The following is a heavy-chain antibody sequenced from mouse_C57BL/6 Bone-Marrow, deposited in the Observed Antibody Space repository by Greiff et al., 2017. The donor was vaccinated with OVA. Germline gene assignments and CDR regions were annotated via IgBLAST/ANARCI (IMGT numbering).Heavy chain of an antibody. CDR3: ARDLFAY. Sequence: ESGPGLVKPSQSLSLTCSVTGYSITSGYYWNWIRQFPGNKLEWIGYISYDGSNNYNPSLKNRISITRDTSKNQFFLKLNSVTTEDTATYYCARDLFAYWGQGTLVTVSA. CDR1: GYSITSGYY. J-gene: IGHJ3*01. CDR2: ISYDGSN. V-gene: IGHV3-6*01.